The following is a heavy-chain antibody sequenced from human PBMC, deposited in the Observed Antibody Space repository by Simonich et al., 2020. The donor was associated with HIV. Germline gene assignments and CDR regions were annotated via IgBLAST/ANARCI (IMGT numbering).Heavy chain of an antibody. Sequence: QVQLQQWGAGLLKASETLSLTCAGYGGSFNDYSWSGIRQPRGKGLEWIGEIQHSGITTANTSVKSRVTISVDTSKKQFSVKLNSVTAADTAVYYCARGRYYYGSGSYRYYFDSWGQGTLVTVSS. CDR1: GGSFNDYS. CDR3: ARGRYYYGSGSYRYYFDS. D-gene: IGHD3-10*01. V-gene: IGHV4-34*01. J-gene: IGHJ4*02. CDR2: IQHSGIT.